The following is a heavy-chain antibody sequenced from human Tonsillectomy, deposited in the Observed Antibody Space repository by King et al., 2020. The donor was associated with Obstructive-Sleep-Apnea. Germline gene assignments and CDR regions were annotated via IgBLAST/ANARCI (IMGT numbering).Heavy chain of an antibody. J-gene: IGHJ4*02. Sequence: QLQESGPGLVKPSETLSLTCTVSGGSISSTSYYWGWIRQPPGKGLECIGSIYYSGRTYYNPSLKSVITISVDRSKNQFSLKLSSVTAADTAVYYCASDRYCSSTSCSLFDYWGQGTLVTVSS. V-gene: IGHV4-39*07. CDR3: ASDRYCSSTSCSLFDY. D-gene: IGHD2-2*01. CDR2: IYYSGRT. CDR1: GGSISSTSYY.